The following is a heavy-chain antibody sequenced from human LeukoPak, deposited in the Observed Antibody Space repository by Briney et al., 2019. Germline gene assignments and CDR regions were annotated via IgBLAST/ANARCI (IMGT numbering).Heavy chain of an antibody. CDR1: GFTFSSYS. V-gene: IGHV3-48*01. D-gene: IGHD2-2*01. Sequence: GGSLRLSCAASGFTFSSYSMNWVRQAPGKGLEWVSYISSSSSTIYYADSVKGRFTISRDNAKNSLYLQMNSLRAEDTAVYYCARDVRVVPAASWGQGTLVTVSS. CDR3: ARDVRVVPAAS. CDR2: ISSSSSTI. J-gene: IGHJ4*02.